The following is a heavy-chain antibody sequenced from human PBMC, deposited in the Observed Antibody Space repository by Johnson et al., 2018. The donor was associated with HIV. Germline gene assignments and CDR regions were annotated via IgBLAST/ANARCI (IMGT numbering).Heavy chain of an antibody. CDR1: GFSFSDYG. D-gene: IGHD3-3*01. CDR3: AKDLTQCLECLYDALDS. CDR2: IRYDGSNK. V-gene: IGHV3-30*02. J-gene: IGHJ3*02. Sequence: QVQLVESGGGVVQPGGSLILSCAASGFSFSDYGIHWVRQAPGKGLEWVAFIRYDGSNKYYGDSVKGRFTISRDNSKNTLSLQMNSLRDEDTAVYYCAKDLTQCLECLYDALDSWGQGTMVTVSS.